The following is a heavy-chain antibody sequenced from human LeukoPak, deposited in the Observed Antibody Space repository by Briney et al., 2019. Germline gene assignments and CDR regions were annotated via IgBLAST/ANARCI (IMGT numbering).Heavy chain of an antibody. J-gene: IGHJ4*02. CDR3: AGQIDYYPDY. V-gene: IGHV4-34*01. Sequence: SETLSLTCAVYGESFSGYYWSWIRQPPGKGLEWIGEINHSGSTRYNPSLKSRVTISVDTSKNQFSLKLTSVTAADTAVYYCAGQIDYYPDYWGRGTLVTVSS. CDR1: GESFSGYY. CDR2: INHSGST. D-gene: IGHD3-3*01.